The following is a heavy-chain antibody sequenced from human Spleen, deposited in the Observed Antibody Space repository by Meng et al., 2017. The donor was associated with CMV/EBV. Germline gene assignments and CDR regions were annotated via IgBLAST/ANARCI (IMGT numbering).Heavy chain of an antibody. CDR3: ARARFDY. CDR1: GDSVSSGSYY. V-gene: IGHV4-61*01. CDR2: INHSGST. Sequence: SETLSLTCTVSGDSVSSGSYYWSWIRQPPGEGLEWIGEINHSGSTNYNPSLKSRLTISVDTSKNQFSLKLSSVTAADTAVYYCARARFDYWGQGTLVTVSS. J-gene: IGHJ4*02.